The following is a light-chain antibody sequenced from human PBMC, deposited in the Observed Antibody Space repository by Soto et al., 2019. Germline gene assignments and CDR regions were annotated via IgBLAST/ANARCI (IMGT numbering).Light chain of an antibody. V-gene: IGKV3-20*01. CDR2: GAS. J-gene: IGKJ2*01. CDR3: QQYGSSMYT. Sequence: EVVVTQSPGTLSLSPGERATLSCRASQSVTSDYLAWYQQKPGQSPRLLIYGASSRATGIPDRFSGSGSGTDFTLTISRLEPEDFAVYYCQQYGSSMYTFGQGTKLEIK. CDR1: QSVTSDY.